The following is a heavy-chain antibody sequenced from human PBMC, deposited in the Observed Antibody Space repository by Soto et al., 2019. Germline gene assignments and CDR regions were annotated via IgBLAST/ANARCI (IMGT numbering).Heavy chain of an antibody. J-gene: IGHJ6*02. CDR3: ARSYSNYGGDYYGMDV. D-gene: IGHD4-4*01. V-gene: IGHV3-48*01. CDR2: ISNSGRTK. Sequence: GGSLRLSCAGSGFDFSKYNMDWVRQAPGKGLEWISYISNSGRTKCYADSVKGRFTISRDNFKNTLFLQMNSLRAEDTAVYYCARSYSNYGGDYYGMDVWGQGTTVTVSS. CDR1: GFDFSKYN.